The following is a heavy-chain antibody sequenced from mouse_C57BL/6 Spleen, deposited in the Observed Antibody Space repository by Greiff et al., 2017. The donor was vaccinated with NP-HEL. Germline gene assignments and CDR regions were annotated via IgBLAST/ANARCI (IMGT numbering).Heavy chain of an antibody. J-gene: IGHJ2*01. Sequence: QVQLQQSGAELAKPGASVKLSCKASGYTFTSYWMHWVKQRPGQGLEWIGYINPCCGSTKSNQKFKDKATLTADKSSSTAYMQLSSLTYEDSAVYYCARDSNYVSAYWGQGTTLTVSS. CDR2: INPCCGST. D-gene: IGHD2-5*01. CDR1: GYTFTSYW. CDR3: ARDSNYVSAY. V-gene: IGHV1-7*01.